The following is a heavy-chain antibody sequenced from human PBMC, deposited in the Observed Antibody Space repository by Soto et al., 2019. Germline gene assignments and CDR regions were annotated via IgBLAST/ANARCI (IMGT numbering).Heavy chain of an antibody. Sequence: QLQLQESGPGLVKPSETLSLTCTVSGGSITSSSHYWGWIRQAPGKGLECIGNIYYDGNTYYNPSLKSRVTISLDPAKNQFSLRLNAVTAADTAVYYCARSSIAPRLFMYPFDYWGQGTLVTVSS. CDR3: ARSSIAPRLFMYPFDY. J-gene: IGHJ4*02. V-gene: IGHV4-39*01. D-gene: IGHD6-6*01. CDR2: IYYDGNT. CDR1: GGSITSSSHY.